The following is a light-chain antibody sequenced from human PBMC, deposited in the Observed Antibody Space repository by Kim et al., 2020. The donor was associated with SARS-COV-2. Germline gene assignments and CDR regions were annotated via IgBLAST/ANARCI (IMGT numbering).Light chain of an antibody. Sequence: VSPGERATLSCRASQSVSSSLAWYQQRPGQAPRLLIYGASTRATGIPASFSGSGSGTEFTLTISSLQSEDFALYYCQQYKKWPPHTFGQGTKLEI. J-gene: IGKJ2*01. CDR3: QQYKKWPPHT. CDR2: GAS. CDR1: QSVSSS. V-gene: IGKV3-15*01.